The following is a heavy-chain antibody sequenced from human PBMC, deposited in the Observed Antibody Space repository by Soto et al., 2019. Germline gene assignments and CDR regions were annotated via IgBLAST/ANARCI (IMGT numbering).Heavy chain of an antibody. CDR1: GGSISSYY. J-gene: IGHJ5*02. V-gene: IGHV4-59*01. Sequence: SETLSLTCTVSGGSISSYYWSWIRQPPGKGLEWIGYIYYSGSTNYNPSLKSRVTISVDTSKNQFSLKLSSVTAADTAVYYCARVAGAAGTDWFDPWGQGTLVTVSS. D-gene: IGHD6-13*01. CDR2: IYYSGST. CDR3: ARVAGAAGTDWFDP.